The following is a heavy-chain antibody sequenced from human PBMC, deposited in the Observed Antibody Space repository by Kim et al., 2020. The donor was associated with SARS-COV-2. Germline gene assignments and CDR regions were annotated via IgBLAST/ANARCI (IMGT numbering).Heavy chain of an antibody. CDR3: AKDRIAAAGTLDYFDY. CDR2: ISWNSGSI. D-gene: IGHD6-13*01. Sequence: GGSLRLSCAASGFTFGDYAMHWVRQAPGKGLEWVSGISWNSGSIGYADSVKGRFTISRDKAKNSLYLQMNSLRAEDTALYYCAKDRIAAAGTLDYFDYWGQGTLVTVSS. J-gene: IGHJ4*02. CDR1: GFTFGDYA. V-gene: IGHV3-9*01.